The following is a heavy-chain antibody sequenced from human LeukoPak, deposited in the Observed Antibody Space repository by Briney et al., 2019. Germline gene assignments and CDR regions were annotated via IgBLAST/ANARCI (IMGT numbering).Heavy chain of an antibody. CDR3: AKVGGVLDYYDSNGYYPDY. D-gene: IGHD3-22*01. Sequence: GGSLRLSCAASGFTFSSYAMSWVRQAPGKGLEWVSAISGSGGSTYYADSVKGRFTISRDNSKNTLYLQMNSLRAEDTAVYYCAKVGGVLDYYDSNGYYPDYWGQGTLVTVSS. CDR2: ISGSGGST. V-gene: IGHV3-23*01. CDR1: GFTFSSYA. J-gene: IGHJ4*02.